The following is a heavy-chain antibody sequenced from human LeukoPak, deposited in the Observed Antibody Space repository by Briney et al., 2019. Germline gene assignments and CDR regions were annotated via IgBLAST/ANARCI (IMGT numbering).Heavy chain of an antibody. CDR3: AKPWATVTTPGAFDI. V-gene: IGHV3-9*01. Sequence: PGRSLRLSCAASGFTFDDYAMHWVRQAPGKGLEWVSGISWNSGSIGYADSVKGRFTISRDNAKNSLYLQMNSLRAEDTALYYCAKPWATVTTPGAFDIWGQGTMVTVSS. J-gene: IGHJ3*02. CDR1: GFTFDDYA. D-gene: IGHD4-17*01. CDR2: ISWNSGSI.